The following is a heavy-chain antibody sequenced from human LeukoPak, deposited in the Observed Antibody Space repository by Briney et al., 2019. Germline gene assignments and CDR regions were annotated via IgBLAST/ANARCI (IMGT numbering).Heavy chain of an antibody. V-gene: IGHV1-69*13. J-gene: IGHJ4*02. CDR2: IIPIFGTA. D-gene: IGHD3-3*01. CDR1: GGAFSSYA. CDR3: ARGGLLLRFLEWLLY. Sequence: SVKVSCKASGGAFSSYAISWVRQAPGQGLEWMGGIIPIFGTANYAQKFQGRVTITADESTSTAYMELSSLRSEDTAVYYCARGGLLLRFLEWLLYWGQGTLVTVSS.